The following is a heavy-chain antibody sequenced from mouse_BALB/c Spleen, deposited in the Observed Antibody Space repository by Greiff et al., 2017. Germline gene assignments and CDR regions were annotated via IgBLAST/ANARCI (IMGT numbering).Heavy chain of an antibody. Sequence: ESGPGLVKPSQSLSLTCSVTGYSITSGYYWNWIRQFPGNKLEWMGYISYDGSNNYNPSLKNRISITRDTSKNQFFLKLNSVTTEDTATYYCARGRITTVVAHWYFDVWGAGTTVTVSS. J-gene: IGHJ1*01. D-gene: IGHD1-1*01. V-gene: IGHV3-6*02. CDR1: GYSITSGYY. CDR3: ARGRITTVVAHWYFDV. CDR2: ISYDGSN.